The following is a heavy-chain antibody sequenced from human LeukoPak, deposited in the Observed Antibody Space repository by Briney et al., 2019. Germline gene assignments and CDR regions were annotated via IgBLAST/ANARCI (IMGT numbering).Heavy chain of an antibody. CDR3: ARDNNQFWAGDPMDV. D-gene: IGHD3/OR15-3a*01. CDR2: ISGSGGST. V-gene: IGHV3-23*01. CDR1: GFTFSSYA. J-gene: IGHJ6*03. Sequence: QPGGSLRLSCAASGFTFSSYAMSWVRQAPGKGLEWVSAISGSGGSTYYADSVKGRFTISRDNSKNTLYLQMNSLRAEDTAVYYCARDNNQFWAGDPMDVWGKGTTVTVSS.